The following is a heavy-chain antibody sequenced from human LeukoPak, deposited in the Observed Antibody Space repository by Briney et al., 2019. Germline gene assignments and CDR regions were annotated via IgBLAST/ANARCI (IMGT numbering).Heavy chain of an antibody. D-gene: IGHD1-26*01. Sequence: ASVKVSCKASGYTFTGYYMHWVRQAPGQGLEWMGWINPNSGGTNYAQKFQGTVTMTRDTSISTAYMELSRLRSDDTAVYYCARDFSGASYYYYYGMDVWGQGTTVTVSS. CDR3: ARDFSGASYYYYYGMDV. V-gene: IGHV1-2*02. CDR2: INPNSGGT. CDR1: GYTFTGYY. J-gene: IGHJ6*02.